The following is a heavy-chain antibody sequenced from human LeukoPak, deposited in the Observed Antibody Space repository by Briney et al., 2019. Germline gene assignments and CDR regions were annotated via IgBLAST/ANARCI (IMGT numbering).Heavy chain of an antibody. D-gene: IGHD5-12*01. CDR1: GFTFSSYA. CDR3: AKSYNGYESKPDY. J-gene: IGHJ4*02. CDR2: ISNSGGRT. Sequence: GGSLRLSCAASGFTFSSYAMSWVRQAPGKGLEWVSSISNSGGRTFYTDPVKGRFTISRDNSKITLYLQMNSLRAEDTAVYYCAKSYNGYESKPDYWGQGTLVTVSS. V-gene: IGHV3-23*01.